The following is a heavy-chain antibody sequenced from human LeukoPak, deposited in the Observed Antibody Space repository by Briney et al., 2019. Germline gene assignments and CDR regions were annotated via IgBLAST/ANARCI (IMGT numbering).Heavy chain of an antibody. D-gene: IGHD3-22*01. V-gene: IGHV3-21*01. CDR2: ISSRSSYI. J-gene: IGHJ5*02. Sequence: GGSLRLSCAASGFTFSTYNMNWVRQAPGKGLEWASSISSRSSYIYYADSVKGRFTISRDNTKNSLYLQMNSLRAEDTAVYFCAKDGAYDSGPWGQGTLVTVSS. CDR1: GFTFSTYN. CDR3: AKDGAYDSGP.